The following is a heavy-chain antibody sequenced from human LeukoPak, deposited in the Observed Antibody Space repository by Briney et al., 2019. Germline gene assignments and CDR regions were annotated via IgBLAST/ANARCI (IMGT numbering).Heavy chain of an antibody. Sequence: PGGSLRLSCAASGFTFSSYWMSWVRQAPGKGLEWVANIKQDGSEKYYVDSVKGRFTISRDNAKNSLYLQMNSLRAEDTAVYYCASPDQGYYGSGSQPIWGQGTMVTVSS. D-gene: IGHD3-10*01. J-gene: IGHJ3*02. CDR2: IKQDGSEK. CDR1: GFTFSSYW. V-gene: IGHV3-7*01. CDR3: ASPDQGYYGSGSQPI.